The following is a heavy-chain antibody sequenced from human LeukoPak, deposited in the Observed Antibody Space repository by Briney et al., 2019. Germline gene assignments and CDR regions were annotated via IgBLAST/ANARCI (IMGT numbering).Heavy chain of an antibody. CDR3: ARDGAVVIAPYNWFDP. J-gene: IGHJ5*02. D-gene: IGHD2-21*01. V-gene: IGHV3-30-3*01. CDR2: ISYDGSNK. Sequence: GRSLRLSCAAPGFTFSSYAMHWVRQAPGKGLEWVAVISYDGSNKYYADSVKGRFTISRDNSKNTLYLQMNSLRAEDTAVYYCARDGAVVIAPYNWFDPWGQGTLVTVSS. CDR1: GFTFSSYA.